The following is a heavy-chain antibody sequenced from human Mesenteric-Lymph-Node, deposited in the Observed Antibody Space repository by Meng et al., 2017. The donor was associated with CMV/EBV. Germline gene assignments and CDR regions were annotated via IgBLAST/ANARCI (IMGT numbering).Heavy chain of an antibody. D-gene: IGHD1-1*01. Sequence: SLKISCAASGFTFDDYAMHWVRQAPGKGLEWVSGISWNSGSIGYADSVKGRFTISRDNAKNTLYLQMNSLRAEDTAVYYCARAPLVRSAQLEDWGQGTLVTVSS. V-gene: IGHV3-9*01. J-gene: IGHJ1*01. CDR1: GFTFDDYA. CDR2: ISWNSGSI. CDR3: ARAPLVRSAQLED.